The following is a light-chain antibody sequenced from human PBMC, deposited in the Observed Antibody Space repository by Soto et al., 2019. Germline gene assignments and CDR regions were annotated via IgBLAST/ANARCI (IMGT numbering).Light chain of an antibody. J-gene: IGKJ2*01. CDR3: QQYYSTFYT. Sequence: DIVMTQSPDSLAVSLGERATINCKSSQSVLYSSNNKNYLAWYQQKPGQPPKLLIYWASTRESGVPDRFSGSWSGTDFTLTISSLQAEDVAVYYCQQYYSTFYTFGQGTKLEIK. CDR2: WAS. CDR1: QSVLYSSNNKNY. V-gene: IGKV4-1*01.